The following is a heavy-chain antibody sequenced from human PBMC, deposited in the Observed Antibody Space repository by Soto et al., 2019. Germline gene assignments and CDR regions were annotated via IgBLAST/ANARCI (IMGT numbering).Heavy chain of an antibody. D-gene: IGHD5-12*01. V-gene: IGHV3-30*18. J-gene: IGHJ2*01. CDR1: GFTCSSYD. Sequence: QVQLVESGGGVVQPGGSLRLSCAASGFTCSSYDIHWVRQAPGKGLEWVAVISHDGSNKNYVGSVKGRFTISRDNSRNTVYLQMNSLRAEDTAVYYCAKWFEVANTRYFDLWGRGKLVTVSS. CDR3: AKWFEVANTRYFDL. CDR2: ISHDGSNK.